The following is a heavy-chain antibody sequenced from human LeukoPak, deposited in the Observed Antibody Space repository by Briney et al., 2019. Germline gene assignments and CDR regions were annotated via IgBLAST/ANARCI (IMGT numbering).Heavy chain of an antibody. CDR2: INHSGST. V-gene: IGHV4-34*01. D-gene: IGHD3-10*01. CDR1: GGSFSGYY. Sequence: SETLSLTCAVYGGSFSGYYWSWIRQPPGKGLEWIGEINHSGSTNYNPSLKSRVTISVDTSKNQFSLKLSSVTAADTAAYYCARGFQYYYGSGSYYFDYWGQGTLVTVSS. CDR3: ARGFQYYYGSGSYYFDY. J-gene: IGHJ4*02.